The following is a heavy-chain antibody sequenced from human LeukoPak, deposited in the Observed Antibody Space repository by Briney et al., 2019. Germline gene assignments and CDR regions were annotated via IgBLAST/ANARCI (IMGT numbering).Heavy chain of an antibody. J-gene: IGHJ4*02. Sequence: SVKVSCKASGGTFSSYAISWVRQAPGQGLEWMGGIIPIFGTANYAQKFQGRVTITADESTSTAYMELSSLRSEDTAVYYCARDPDGYSYYFDYWGQGTLVTVSS. D-gene: IGHD5-24*01. CDR2: IIPIFGTA. CDR3: ARDPDGYSYYFDY. CDR1: GGTFSSYA. V-gene: IGHV1-69*13.